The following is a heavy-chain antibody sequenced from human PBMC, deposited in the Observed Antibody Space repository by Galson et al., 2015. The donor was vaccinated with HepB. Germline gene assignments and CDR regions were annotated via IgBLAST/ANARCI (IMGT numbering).Heavy chain of an antibody. CDR1: GFTFSFYW. V-gene: IGHV3-74*01. D-gene: IGHD2-2*01. CDR2: INSDGSET. Sequence: SLRLSCATSGFTFSFYWMHWVRQVPGKGLIWVSGINSDGSETTTADSVKVRFTISRDNAKNTLYLQLNSLRAEDTAVYYCASGVGRHTRSWYAVDYWGQGTLVTVSS. CDR3: ASGVGRHTRSWYAVDY. J-gene: IGHJ4*02.